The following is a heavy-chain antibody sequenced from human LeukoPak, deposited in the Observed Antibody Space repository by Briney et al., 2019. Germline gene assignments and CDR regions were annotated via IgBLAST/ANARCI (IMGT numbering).Heavy chain of an antibody. CDR1: GGSINSSSYY. V-gene: IGHV4-39*07. CDR3: ARVQYNWNYGFDP. Sequence: PSETLSLTCTVSGGSINSSSYYWGWIRQPPGKGLEWIGSIFYSGNTYDNPSLKSRVTISVDTSKNQFSLKLSSVTAADTAVYYCARVQYNWNYGFDPWGQGTLVTVSS. J-gene: IGHJ5*02. CDR2: IFYSGNT. D-gene: IGHD1-7*01.